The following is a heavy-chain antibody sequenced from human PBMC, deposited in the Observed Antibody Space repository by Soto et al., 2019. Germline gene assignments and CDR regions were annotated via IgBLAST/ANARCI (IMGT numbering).Heavy chain of an antibody. Sequence: LSLTCTVSGGSISSYRWSWIRQPAGKGLEWIGRLNTYGNTHYNPSLKSRVTVSVDTSRDQFFLTLRSVTAADSAVYHCGRESGETWDYEASWGQGTPVTVSS. CDR1: GGSISSYR. J-gene: IGHJ5*02. CDR3: GRESGETWDYEAS. CDR2: LNTYGNT. V-gene: IGHV4-4*07. D-gene: IGHD1-7*01.